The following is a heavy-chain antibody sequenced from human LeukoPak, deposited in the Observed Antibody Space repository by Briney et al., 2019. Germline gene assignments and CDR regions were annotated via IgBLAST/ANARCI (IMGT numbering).Heavy chain of an antibody. CDR1: GGSISSYY. J-gene: IGHJ4*02. CDR3: ARDPSSGWLAFNY. D-gene: IGHD6-19*01. CDR2: IYYNGNT. Sequence: SETLSLTCTVSGGSISSYYWSWIRQPPGKGLEWIGYIYYNGNTNYNPSLKSRVTMSVDTSKNQFSLKLSSVTAADTAVYYCARDPSSGWLAFNYWGQGTLVTVSS. V-gene: IGHV4-59*01.